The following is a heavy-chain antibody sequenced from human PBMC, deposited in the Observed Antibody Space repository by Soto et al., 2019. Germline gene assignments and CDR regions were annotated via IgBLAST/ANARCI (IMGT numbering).Heavy chain of an antibody. Sequence: ASVKVSCKASGGTFSSYAISWVRQAPGQGLEWMGGIIPIFGTANYAQKFQGRVTITADESTSTAYMELSSLRSEDTAVYYCARHDIVVVPAAFDYWGQGTLVTVSS. V-gene: IGHV1-69*13. D-gene: IGHD2-2*01. J-gene: IGHJ4*02. CDR3: ARHDIVVVPAAFDY. CDR1: GGTFSSYA. CDR2: IIPIFGTA.